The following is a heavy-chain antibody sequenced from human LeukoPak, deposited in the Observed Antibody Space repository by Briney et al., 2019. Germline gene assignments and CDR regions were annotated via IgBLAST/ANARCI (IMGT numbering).Heavy chain of an antibody. CDR1: GGSISSGSYY. CDR2: ISTSGST. D-gene: IGHD5-18*01. CDR3: ARGRLWFDY. J-gene: IGHJ4*02. V-gene: IGHV4-61*02. Sequence: SQTLSLTCTVSGGSISSGSYYWSWIRQPAGKGLEWIGRISTSGSTNYNPSLKSRVTISVDTSKNQFSLNLSSVTAADTAVYYCARGRLWFDYWGQGTLVTVSS.